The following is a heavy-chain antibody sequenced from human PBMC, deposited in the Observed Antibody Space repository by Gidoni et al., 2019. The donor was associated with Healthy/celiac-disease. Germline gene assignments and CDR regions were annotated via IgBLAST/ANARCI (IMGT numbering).Heavy chain of an antibody. V-gene: IGHV1-3*01. Sequence: QVQLVQSGADVMKPEAAVHVSCMASGYPFTSDALHWVRQAPGQRLEWMGWINAGNGNTKYSQKFQGRVTITRDTSASTAYMELSSLRSEDTAVYYCARPIAAAGPIDYWGQGTLVTVSS. D-gene: IGHD6-13*01. CDR3: ARPIAAAGPIDY. J-gene: IGHJ4*02. CDR2: INAGNGNT. CDR1: GYPFTSDA.